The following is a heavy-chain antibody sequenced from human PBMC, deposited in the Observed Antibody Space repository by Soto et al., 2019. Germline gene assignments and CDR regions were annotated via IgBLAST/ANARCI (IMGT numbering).Heavy chain of an antibody. CDR1: GGSISSYY. CDR2: ISDSGTT. V-gene: IGHV4-59*12. J-gene: IGHJ4*02. D-gene: IGHD6-6*01. Sequence: QVQLQESGTGLVKASETLSLTCTVSGGSISSYYWSWIRQPPGKGLELIGYISDSGTTNYSPSLKSRVTIAVDTSKSQISLKLTSVTAADTALYFCASSCLKYEECGSASHSFDYWGQGSLATISS. CDR3: ASSCLKYEECGSASHSFDY.